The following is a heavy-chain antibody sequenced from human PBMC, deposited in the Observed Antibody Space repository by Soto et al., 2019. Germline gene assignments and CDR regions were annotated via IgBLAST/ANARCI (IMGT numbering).Heavy chain of an antibody. D-gene: IGHD3-22*01. J-gene: IGHJ4*02. Sequence: QVQLVESGGGLVKPGGSLRLSCAASGFTFSDYYMSWIRQAPGKGLEWVSYISSSSSYTNYADSVKGRFTISRDNAKNSLYLQMNSLRVEDTAVYYCATGQYYYDSSGYYYSWGQGTLVTVSS. CDR2: ISSSSSYT. V-gene: IGHV3-11*05. CDR1: GFTFSDYY. CDR3: ATGQYYYDSSGYYYS.